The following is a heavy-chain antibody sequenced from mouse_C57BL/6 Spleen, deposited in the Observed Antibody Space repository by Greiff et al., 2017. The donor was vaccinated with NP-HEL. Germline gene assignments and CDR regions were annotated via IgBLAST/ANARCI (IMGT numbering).Heavy chain of an antibody. D-gene: IGHD1-3*01. CDR3: ARARKEGFMDY. CDR2: ISYSGST. J-gene: IGHJ4*01. Sequence: EVQLQESGPGMVKPSQSLSLTCTVTGYSITSGYDWHWIRHFPGNKLEWMGYISYSGSTNYNPSLKSRISITHDTSKNHFFLKLNSVTTEDTATYYCARARKEGFMDYWGQGTSVTVSS. V-gene: IGHV3-1*01. CDR1: GYSITSGYD.